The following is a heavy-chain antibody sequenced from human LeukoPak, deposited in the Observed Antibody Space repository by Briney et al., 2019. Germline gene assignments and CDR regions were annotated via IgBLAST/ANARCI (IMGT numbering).Heavy chain of an antibody. CDR1: GIVFSNTA. V-gene: IGHV3-23*01. CDR3: GKDGGQYSSGPEFDP. CDR2: ISGGGERT. J-gene: IGHJ5*02. Sequence: PGGSLRLSXAASGIVFSNTAMNWARQSPGRGLEWVSAISGGGERTFYADSVKGRFTISRDNSKNMVYLQMNSLRADDTAIYYCGKDGGQYSSGPEFDPRGQRALVTVSS. D-gene: IGHD6-19*01.